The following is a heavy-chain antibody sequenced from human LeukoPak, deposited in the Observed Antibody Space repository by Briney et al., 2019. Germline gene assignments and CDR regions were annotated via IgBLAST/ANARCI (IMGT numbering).Heavy chain of an antibody. D-gene: IGHD5-18*01. CDR3: ARVSDTAMATSWFDP. CDR2: INPNSGGT. Sequence: ASVKVSCKASGYTFTGYYMHWVRQAPGQGLEWMGWINPNSGGTNYAQKFQGRVTMPRDTSISTAHMELSRLSSDDTAVYYCARVSDTAMATSWFDPWGQGTLVTVSS. CDR1: GYTFTGYY. V-gene: IGHV1-2*02. J-gene: IGHJ5*02.